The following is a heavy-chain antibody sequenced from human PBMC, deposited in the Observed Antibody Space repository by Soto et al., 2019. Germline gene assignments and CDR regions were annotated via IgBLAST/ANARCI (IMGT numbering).Heavy chain of an antibody. J-gene: IGHJ5*02. CDR2: ISSSSSYI. CDR3: ARDLALDSSSWADNWFDP. V-gene: IGHV3-21*01. Sequence: EVQLVESGGGLVKPGGSLRLSCAASGFTFSSYSMNWVRQAPGKGLEWVSSISSSSSYIYYADSVKGRFTISRDNAKNSLYLQINSLRAEDTAVYYCARDLALDSSSWADNWFDPWGQGTLVTVSS. D-gene: IGHD6-13*01. CDR1: GFTFSSYS.